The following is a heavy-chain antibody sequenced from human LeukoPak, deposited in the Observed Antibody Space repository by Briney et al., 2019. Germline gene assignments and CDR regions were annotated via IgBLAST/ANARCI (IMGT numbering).Heavy chain of an antibody. CDR3: ATGQDWGDFDY. J-gene: IGHJ4*02. D-gene: IGHD3/OR15-3a*01. V-gene: IGHV1-24*01. CDR1: GYTLTELS. CDR2: FDPEDGET. Sequence: ASVKVSCKVSGYTLTELSMHWVRQAPGKGLEWMGGFDPEDGETIYALKFQGRVTVTEDTSTDTAYMELSSLRSEDTAVYYCATGQDWGDFDYWGQGTLVTVSS.